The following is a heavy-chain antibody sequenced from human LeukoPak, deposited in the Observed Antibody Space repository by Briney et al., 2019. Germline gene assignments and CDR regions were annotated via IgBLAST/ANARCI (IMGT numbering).Heavy chain of an antibody. CDR3: AREDGYNSPYYFDY. CDR1: GGSISSYY. J-gene: IGHJ4*02. V-gene: IGHV4-59*01. CDR2: IFYSGST. Sequence: PSEALSLTCTVSGGSISSYYWSWIRQPPGKGPEWIGFIFYSGSTNYNPSVKSRVTISVDTSKSQFSLKLRSVTAADTAVYYCAREDGYNSPYYFDYWGQGTLVTVSS. D-gene: IGHD5-24*01.